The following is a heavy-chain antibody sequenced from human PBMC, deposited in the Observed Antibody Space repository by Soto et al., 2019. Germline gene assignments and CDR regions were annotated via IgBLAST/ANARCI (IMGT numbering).Heavy chain of an antibody. CDR1: GYTFTSYG. V-gene: IGHV1-18*01. CDR3: ASDNRSRFVSGWFYS. J-gene: IGHJ5*01. D-gene: IGHD1-26*01. Sequence: ASVKGSCKASGYTFTSYGISWVRQAPGQGLEWMGWISAYNGNTNYAQKLQGRVTMTTDTSTSTAYMVLRSLRSDDTAVYYCASDNRSRFVSGWFYSCGQGSLVTVSA. CDR2: ISAYNGNT.